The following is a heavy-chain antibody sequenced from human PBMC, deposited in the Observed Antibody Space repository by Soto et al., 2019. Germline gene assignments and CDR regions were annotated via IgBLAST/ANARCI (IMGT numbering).Heavy chain of an antibody. D-gene: IGHD6-19*01. CDR2: ISGSGGTT. CDR3: AKDLSGWFFDY. J-gene: IGHJ4*02. CDR1: GFTFSTYA. V-gene: IGHV3-23*01. Sequence: EVQLLESGGDLVQPGGSLRLSCAASGFTFSTYAMSWVRQAPGKGLEWVSIISGSGGTTYYADSVKGRFTISRDNSRNTLYLEMNNLRAEDTAVYYCAKDLSGWFFDYWGQGTLVTVSS.